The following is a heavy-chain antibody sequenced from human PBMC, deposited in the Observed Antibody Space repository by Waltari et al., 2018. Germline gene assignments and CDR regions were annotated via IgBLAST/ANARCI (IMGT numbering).Heavy chain of an antibody. V-gene: IGHV4-39*01. J-gene: IGHJ4*02. CDR1: GGSISRSPLY. CDR2: IYYAGST. CDR3: AAVAAQGNF. D-gene: IGHD6-6*01. Sequence: QLHLQDSGPGLVRPSETLSRTSTVSGGSISRSPLYWGWVRQPPGKGLEWIGNIYYAGSTYYNPSLKSRITMSVDTSKNQFSLKLTSVTAADTAVYFCAAVAAQGNFWGQGFLVTVSS.